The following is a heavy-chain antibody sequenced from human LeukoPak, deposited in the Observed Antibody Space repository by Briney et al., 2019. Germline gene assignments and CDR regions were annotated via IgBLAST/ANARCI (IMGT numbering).Heavy chain of an antibody. D-gene: IGHD1-26*01. V-gene: IGHV4-59*01. Sequence: SETLSLTCSVSGGSISTYYWSWVRQPPGKGLEWIGYIYDSGSTNYNPSLKSRVTISVDTSKNQFSLRLSSVTAADTAVYYCARVGGSNFYYYGMDVWGQGTTVTVSS. CDR3: ARVGGSNFYYYGMDV. CDR2: IYDSGST. J-gene: IGHJ6*02. CDR1: GGSISTYY.